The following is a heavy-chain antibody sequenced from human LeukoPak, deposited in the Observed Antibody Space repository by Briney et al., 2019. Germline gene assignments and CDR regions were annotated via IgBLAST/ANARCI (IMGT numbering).Heavy chain of an antibody. V-gene: IGHV3-21*01. CDR1: GFIFSNYR. Sequence: PGGFLSLSCAASGFIFSNYRMNWVRLAPGKGLEWVSSISRGSYIYYADSVKGRFTISRDNAKNSLYLQMNSLRAEDTAVYYCARDGGGSGRNYYYGLDVWGQGTTVTVSS. CDR2: ISRGSYI. D-gene: IGHD3-10*01. CDR3: ARDGGGSGRNYYYGLDV. J-gene: IGHJ6*02.